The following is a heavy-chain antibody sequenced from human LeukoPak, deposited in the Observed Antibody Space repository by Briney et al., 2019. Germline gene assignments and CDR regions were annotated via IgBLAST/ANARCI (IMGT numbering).Heavy chain of an antibody. J-gene: IGHJ4*02. V-gene: IGHV3-9*01. Sequence: GGSLRLSCAASGFTFDDYAMHWVRQAPGKGLEWVSGIIWNSGSIGYADSVKGRFTISRDNAKNSLYLQMNSLRAEDTALYYCAKDLTAYYDILTGYFDYWGQGTLVTVSS. D-gene: IGHD3-9*01. CDR2: IIWNSGSI. CDR1: GFTFDDYA. CDR3: AKDLTAYYDILTGYFDY.